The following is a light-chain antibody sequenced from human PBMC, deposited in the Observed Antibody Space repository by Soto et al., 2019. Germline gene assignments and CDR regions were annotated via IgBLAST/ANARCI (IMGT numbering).Light chain of an antibody. Sequence: ALPQPASVTVSPGQSITISCTRTSSDVGSYNLVSWYQQHPGKAPKLMIYEVSKRPSGVSNRFSGSKSGNTASLTISGLQAEDEADYYCCSYAGSSTLVFGTGTKVTVL. CDR1: SSDVGSYNL. J-gene: IGLJ1*01. CDR3: CSYAGSSTLV. CDR2: EVS. V-gene: IGLV2-23*02.